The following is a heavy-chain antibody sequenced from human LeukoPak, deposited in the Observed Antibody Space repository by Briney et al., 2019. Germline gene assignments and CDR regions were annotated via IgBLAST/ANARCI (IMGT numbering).Heavy chain of an antibody. Sequence: SVKVSCKASGGTFSSYAISWVRQAPGQGLEWMGRIIPILGIANYAQKFQGRVTITADKSTSIAYMELSSLRSEDTAVYYCASDYCSGGSCYSYGAFDYWGQGTLVTVSS. J-gene: IGHJ4*02. CDR1: GGTFSSYA. D-gene: IGHD2-15*01. CDR3: ASDYCSGGSCYSYGAFDY. CDR2: IIPILGIA. V-gene: IGHV1-69*04.